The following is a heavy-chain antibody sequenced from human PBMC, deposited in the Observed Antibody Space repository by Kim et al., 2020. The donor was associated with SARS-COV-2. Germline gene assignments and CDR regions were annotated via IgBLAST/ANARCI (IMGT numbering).Heavy chain of an antibody. V-gene: IGHV4-34*01. Sequence: SETLSLTCAVYGGSFSGYYWSWIRQPPGKGLEWIGEINHSGSTNYNPSLKSRVTISVDTSKNQFSLKLSSVTAADTAVYYCARGRPRYYDILTGYGVWGQGTLVTVSP. CDR3: ARGRPRYYDILTGYGV. CDR2: INHSGST. J-gene: IGHJ4*02. CDR1: GGSFSGYY. D-gene: IGHD3-9*01.